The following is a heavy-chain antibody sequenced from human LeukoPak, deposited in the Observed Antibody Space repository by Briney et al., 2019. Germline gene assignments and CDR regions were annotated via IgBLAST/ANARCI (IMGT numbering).Heavy chain of an antibody. D-gene: IGHD3-10*01. CDR2: ISYDGSNK. J-gene: IGHJ6*02. Sequence: GGSLRLSCAASGFTFSSYAMSWVRQAPGKGLEWVAVISYDGSNKYYADSVKGRFTISRDNSKNTLYLQMNSLRAEDTAVYYCARDTLSGYYYYGMVVWRQGTTATVSS. CDR3: ARDTLSGYYYYGMVV. CDR1: GFTFSSYA. V-gene: IGHV3-30*03.